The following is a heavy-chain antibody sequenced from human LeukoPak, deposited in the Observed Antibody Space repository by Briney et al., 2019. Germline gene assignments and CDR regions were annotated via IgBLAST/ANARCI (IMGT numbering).Heavy chain of an antibody. CDR3: ARASGDLGYYYGMDV. Sequence: ASVKVSCKASGYTFTSYGISGLRQAPGQGLDWMGWISAYNGNTNYAQKLQGRVTMTTDTSTSTAYMELRSLRSDDTAVYYCARASGDLGYYYGMDVWGQGNTVTVSS. CDR1: GYTFTSYG. V-gene: IGHV1-18*01. D-gene: IGHD7-27*01. CDR2: ISAYNGNT. J-gene: IGHJ6*02.